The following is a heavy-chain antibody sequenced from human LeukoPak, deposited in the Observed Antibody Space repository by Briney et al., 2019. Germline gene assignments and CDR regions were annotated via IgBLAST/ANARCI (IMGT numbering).Heavy chain of an antibody. CDR2: ISAYNGNT. CDR3: ARDLAAAGQTGY. CDR1: GYTFPSYG. J-gene: IGHJ4*02. V-gene: IGHV1-18*01. Sequence: ASVKVSCKASGYTFPSYGISWVRQAPGQGLEWMGWISAYNGNTNYAQKLQGRVTMTTDTSTSTASMELRSLTSDDTAVYYCARDLAAAGQTGYWGQGTLVTVSS. D-gene: IGHD6-13*01.